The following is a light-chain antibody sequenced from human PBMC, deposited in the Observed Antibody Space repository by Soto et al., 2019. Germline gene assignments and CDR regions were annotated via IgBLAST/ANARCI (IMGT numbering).Light chain of an antibody. J-gene: IGKJ1*01. CDR1: QSISSW. V-gene: IGKV1-5*01. Sequence: QNTQAPSTLSATVGDRVPITCPASQSISSWLAWYQQKPGKAPKLLIYDASSLESGVPSRFSGSGSGTEFTLTISSLQPDDFATYCCQQYNSYAWTFGQGTKVDIK. CDR2: DAS. CDR3: QQYNSYAWT.